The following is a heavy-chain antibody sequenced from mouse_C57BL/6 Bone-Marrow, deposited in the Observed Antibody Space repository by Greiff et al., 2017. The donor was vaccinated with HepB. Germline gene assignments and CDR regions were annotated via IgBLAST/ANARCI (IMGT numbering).Heavy chain of an antibody. V-gene: IGHV1-15*01. CDR3: TRPYDSNYDAMDY. Sequence: QVQLQQSGAELVRPGASVTLSCKASGYTFTDYEMHWVKQTPVHGLEWIGAIDPETGGTAYNQKFKGKAILTADKSSSTAYMELRSLTSEDSAVYYCTRPYDSNYDAMDYWGQGTSVTVSS. J-gene: IGHJ4*01. D-gene: IGHD2-5*01. CDR2: IDPETGGT. CDR1: GYTFTDYE.